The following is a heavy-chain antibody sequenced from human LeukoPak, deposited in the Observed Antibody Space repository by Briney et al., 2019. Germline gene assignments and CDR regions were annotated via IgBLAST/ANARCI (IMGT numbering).Heavy chain of an antibody. V-gene: IGHV3-23*01. CDR2: IRGNGDTT. CDR3: AKANGYYSD. J-gene: IGHJ4*02. D-gene: IGHD3-22*01. CDR1: GFTFDDYA. Sequence: PGRSLRLSCAASGFTFDDYAMHWVRQAPGKGLEWVSGIRGNGDTTYYADSVKGRFTISRDNSKNTLSLQLSSLRAEDTAVYYCAKANGYYSDWGQGTLVTVSS.